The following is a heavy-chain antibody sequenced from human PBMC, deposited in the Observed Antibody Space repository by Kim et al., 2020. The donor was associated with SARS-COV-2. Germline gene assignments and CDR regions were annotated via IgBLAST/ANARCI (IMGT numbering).Heavy chain of an antibody. D-gene: IGHD3-10*02. J-gene: IGHJ3*02. CDR2: T. CDR3: AKYYVRASFDI. Sequence: TYYADSVKGRFTISRDNSKNTLYLQMNSLRAEDTALYYCAKYYVRASFDIWGQGTMVTVSS. V-gene: IGHV3-23*01.